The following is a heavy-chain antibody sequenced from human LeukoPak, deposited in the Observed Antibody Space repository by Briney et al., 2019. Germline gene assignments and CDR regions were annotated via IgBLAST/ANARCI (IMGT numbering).Heavy chain of an antibody. D-gene: IGHD6-6*01. J-gene: IGHJ4*02. Sequence: PGKSLRLSCAASGFTFEDYAMHWVRQVPGKGLQWVSGINWNSGHIEYADSVKGRFIISRDNAKNSLYLQMNSLRAEDTAVYYCGQLSWGQGTLVTVSS. CDR3: GQLS. V-gene: IGHV3-9*01. CDR2: INWNSGHI. CDR1: GFTFEDYA.